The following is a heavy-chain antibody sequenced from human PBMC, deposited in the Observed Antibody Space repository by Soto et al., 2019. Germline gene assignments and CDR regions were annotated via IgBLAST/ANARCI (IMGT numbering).Heavy chain of an antibody. CDR1: GGSISSYY. D-gene: IGHD5-18*01. CDR2: IYYSGST. Sequence: SETLSLTCTVSGGSISSYYWSWIRQPPGKGLEWIGYIYYSGSTNYNPSLKSRVTISVDTSKNQFSLKLSSVTAADTAVYYCARTLYSYGPRLDYWCQGPLVTVSS. V-gene: IGHV4-59*01. J-gene: IGHJ4*02. CDR3: ARTLYSYGPRLDY.